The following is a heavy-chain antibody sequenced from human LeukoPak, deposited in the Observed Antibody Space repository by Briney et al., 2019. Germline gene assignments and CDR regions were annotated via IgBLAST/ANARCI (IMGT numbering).Heavy chain of an antibody. J-gene: IGHJ6*03. Sequence: GGSLRLSCAASGFTFRSYAMSWVRRAPGKGLEWVSAISGNGRDTFYADSVRGRFTISRDNSKNTLYLQMNNLRAEDTAVYYCNTDPPGTGGRYMAVWGKGTTVTVSS. CDR3: NTDPPGTGGRYMAV. CDR1: GFTFRSYA. V-gene: IGHV3-23*01. CDR2: ISGNGRDT. D-gene: IGHD1-1*01.